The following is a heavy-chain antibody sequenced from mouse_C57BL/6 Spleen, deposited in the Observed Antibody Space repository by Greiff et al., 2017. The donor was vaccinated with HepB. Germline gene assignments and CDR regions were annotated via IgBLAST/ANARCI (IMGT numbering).Heavy chain of an antibody. J-gene: IGHJ3*01. CDR3: ASSYYYGSISWFAY. V-gene: IGHV1-61*01. D-gene: IGHD1-1*01. CDR2: IYPSDSET. Sequence: VQLQQPGAELVRPGSSVKLSCKASGYTFTSYWMDWVKQRPGQGLEWIGNIYPSDSETNYNQKFKDKATLTVDKSSSTAYMQLSSLTSEDSAVYAFASSYYYGSISWFAYWGKGTLVTVSA. CDR1: GYTFTSYW.